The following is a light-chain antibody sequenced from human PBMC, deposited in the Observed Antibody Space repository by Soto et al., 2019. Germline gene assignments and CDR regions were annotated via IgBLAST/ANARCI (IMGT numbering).Light chain of an antibody. V-gene: IGKV3-20*01. CDR2: GAS. J-gene: IGKJ2*01. Sequence: EIVLTQSPVTLSVSPGERATLSCRASQSVSNNLAWYQQKPGQAPRLLIHGASTRATDIPDRFSGSGSGTDFTLTISRLEPEDFAVYYCQQYGSSPRYTFGQGTKVDIK. CDR3: QQYGSSPRYT. CDR1: QSVSNN.